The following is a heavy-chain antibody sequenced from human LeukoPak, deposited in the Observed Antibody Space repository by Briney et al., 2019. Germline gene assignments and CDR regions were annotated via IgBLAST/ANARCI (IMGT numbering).Heavy chain of an antibody. V-gene: IGHV4-30-4*08. D-gene: IGHD1-26*01. CDR2: IYYCGST. CDR1: GGSISSGYYY. CDR3: AREGGPSGSYYAFDY. J-gene: IGHJ4*02. Sequence: PSQTLSLTCTVSGGSISSGYYYWSWLLQPPGKGLDWSGYIYYCGSTYYNPYLRSRVNISVDTSKNQFSRKLSFVTAADTAVYYCAREGGPSGSYYAFDYRGQGTLVTVSS.